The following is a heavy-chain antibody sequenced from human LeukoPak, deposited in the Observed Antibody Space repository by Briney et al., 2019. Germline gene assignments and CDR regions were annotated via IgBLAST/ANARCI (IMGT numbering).Heavy chain of an antibody. V-gene: IGHV3-23*01. CDR1: GFTFNNYA. J-gene: IGHJ4*02. CDR3: TNGGYSYAS. Sequence: GGSLRLSCAPSGFTFNNYAMSRVRQPPGKGLEWVSAISGTGGRTFYADSVKGRFTISRDNSNSVMYLQMNSLRADDAALYYCTNGGYSYASWGQGTLVTVSS. D-gene: IGHD5-24*01. CDR2: ISGTGGRT.